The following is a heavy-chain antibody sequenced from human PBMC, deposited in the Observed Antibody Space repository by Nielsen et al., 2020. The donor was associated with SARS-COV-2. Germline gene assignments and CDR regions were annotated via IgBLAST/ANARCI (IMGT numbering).Heavy chain of an antibody. Sequence: ASVKVSCKASGYTFTGYYMHWVRQAPGQGLEWMGWINPNSGGTNYAQKFQGWVTMTRDTSISTAYMELSRLRFDDTAVYYCARVVVAGYGMDVWGQGTTVTVSS. CDR1: GYTFTGYY. J-gene: IGHJ6*02. V-gene: IGHV1-2*04. D-gene: IGHD2-15*01. CDR3: ARVVVAGYGMDV. CDR2: INPNSGGT.